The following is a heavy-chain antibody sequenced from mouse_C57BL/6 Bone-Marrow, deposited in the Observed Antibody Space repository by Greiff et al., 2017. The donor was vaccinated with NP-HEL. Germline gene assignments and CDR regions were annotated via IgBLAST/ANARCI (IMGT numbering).Heavy chain of an antibody. CDR2: IYPRSGNT. CDR1: GYTFTSYG. CDR3: ARWATVVPTELDY. Sequence: VKLVESGAELARPGASVKLSCKASGYTFTSYGISWVKQRTGQGLEWIGEIYPRSGNTYYNEKFKGKATLTADKSSSTAYMELRSLTSEDSAVYFCARWATVVPTELDYWGQGTTLTVSS. V-gene: IGHV1-81*01. D-gene: IGHD1-1*01. J-gene: IGHJ2*01.